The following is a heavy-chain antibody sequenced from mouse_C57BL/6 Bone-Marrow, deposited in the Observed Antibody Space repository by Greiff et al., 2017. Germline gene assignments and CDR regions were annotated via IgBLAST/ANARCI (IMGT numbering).Heavy chain of an antibody. CDR1: GYTFTSYW. CDR2: IYPGSGST. D-gene: IGHD2-5*01. Sequence: QVQLQQSGAELVKPGASVKMSCKASGYTFTSYWITWVKQRPGQGLEWLGDIYPGSGSTNYNEKFKSKATLTVDTSSSTAYMQLSSLTSADSAVYYCARPYYSNYWYFDVWGTGTTVTVSS. J-gene: IGHJ1*03. CDR3: ARPYYSNYWYFDV. V-gene: IGHV1-55*01.